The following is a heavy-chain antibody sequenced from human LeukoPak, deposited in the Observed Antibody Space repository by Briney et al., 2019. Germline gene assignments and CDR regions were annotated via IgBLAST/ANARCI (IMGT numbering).Heavy chain of an antibody. CDR2: MNPNNGNT. V-gene: IGHV1-8*01. J-gene: IGHJ3*02. D-gene: IGHD2-2*01. CDR1: GYTFTSYD. CDR3: ETSCSSTSCHWGPFHI. Sequence: ASVKVSCKASGYTFTSYDINWVRQATGQGLEWMGGMNPNNGNTGYAQKFQGRVTMTEDTSTDTAYMDLSILRSEDAAGYYCETSCSSTSCHWGPFHIRRQATMVTVSS.